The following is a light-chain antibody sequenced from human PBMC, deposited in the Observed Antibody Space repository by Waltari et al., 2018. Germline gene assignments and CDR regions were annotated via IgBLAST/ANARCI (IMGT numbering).Light chain of an antibody. V-gene: IGKV3-20*01. Sequence: EIVLTQSPGTLSLSPGERATLSCRASQSGSSSYLAWYQQKPGQAPRLRIYGASSRATGIPDRVSGSGSGTDFTLTISRLEPEDFAVYDCQQYGRTFGRGAEEAIK. J-gene: IGKJ4*02. CDR1: QSGSSSY. CDR3: QQYGRT. CDR2: GAS.